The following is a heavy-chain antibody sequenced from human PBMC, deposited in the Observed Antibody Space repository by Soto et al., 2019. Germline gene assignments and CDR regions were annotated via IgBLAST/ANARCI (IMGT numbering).Heavy chain of an antibody. J-gene: IGHJ4*02. Sequence: SETLSLTCTVSGGSISSSSYYWGWIRQPPGKGLEWIGSIYYSGSTYYNPSLKSRVTISVDTSKNQFSLKLSSVTAADTAVYYCASGYGDYTPYFESWGQGTPVTGSS. CDR3: ASGYGDYTPYFES. CDR2: IYYSGST. D-gene: IGHD4-17*01. CDR1: GGSISSSSYY. V-gene: IGHV4-39*01.